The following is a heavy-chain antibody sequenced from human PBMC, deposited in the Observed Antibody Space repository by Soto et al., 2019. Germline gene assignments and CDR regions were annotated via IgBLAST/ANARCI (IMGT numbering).Heavy chain of an antibody. J-gene: IGHJ4*02. CDR2: FDPEDGET. CDR1: GYTLTELS. Sequence: ASVKVSCKVSGYTLTELSMHWVRQAPGKGLEWMGGFDPEDGETIYAQKLQGRVTMTEDTSTDTAYMELSSLRSEDTAVYYCATIPFFGVVIRPHYFDYWGQGTLVTVSS. CDR3: ATIPFFGVVIRPHYFDY. V-gene: IGHV1-24*01. D-gene: IGHD3-3*01.